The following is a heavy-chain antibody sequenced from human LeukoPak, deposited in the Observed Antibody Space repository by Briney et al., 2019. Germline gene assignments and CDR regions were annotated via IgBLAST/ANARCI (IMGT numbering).Heavy chain of an antibody. CDR1: GYTFTSYG. CDR2: ISAYNGNT. D-gene: IGHD6-19*01. CDR3: ARVPRASSGWSPGTFDI. J-gene: IGHJ3*02. Sequence: ASVKVSCKASGYTFTSYGISWVRQAPGQGLEWMGWISAYNGNTNYAQKLQGRVTMTTDTSTSTAYMELRSLRSDDTAVYYCARVPRASSGWSPGTFDIWGQGTMVTVSS. V-gene: IGHV1-18*01.